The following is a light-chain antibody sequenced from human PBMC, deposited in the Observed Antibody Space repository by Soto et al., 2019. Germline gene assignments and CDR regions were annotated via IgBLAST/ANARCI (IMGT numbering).Light chain of an antibody. Sequence: EIVMTQSPATLSVSTGERATLSCRASQSVSSNLAWYQQKPGQAPRLLIYGASTRATGIPARFSGSGSGTEFTLTISSLQPEDFATYYCQKYNGAPRTFGQGTKVDIK. CDR1: QSVSSN. CDR3: QKYNGAPRT. V-gene: IGKV3-15*01. CDR2: GAS. J-gene: IGKJ1*01.